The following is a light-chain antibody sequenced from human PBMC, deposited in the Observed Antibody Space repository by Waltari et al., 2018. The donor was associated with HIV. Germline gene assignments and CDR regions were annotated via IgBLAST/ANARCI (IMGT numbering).Light chain of an antibody. CDR3: VLYMGGGIWV. J-gene: IGLJ3*02. CDR1: SGSVSTSYY. Sequence: QTVVTQEPSFSVSPGGTVTLTCGLSSGSVSTSYYPSWYQQTPGQAPRTLIYSTNPRSSGVPDRFSGSILGNKAALTITGAQADDESDYYGVLYMGGGIWVFGGGTKVTVL. V-gene: IGLV8-61*01. CDR2: STN.